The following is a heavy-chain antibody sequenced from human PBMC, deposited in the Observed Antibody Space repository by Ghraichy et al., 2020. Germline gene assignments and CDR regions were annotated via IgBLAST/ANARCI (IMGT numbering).Heavy chain of an antibody. D-gene: IGHD3-9*01. Sequence: SETLSLTCTLSGGSISSGRYYWSWIRQHPERGLEWIGHIYYGGSTFYKPSLKSRLTISVDTSKIQFSLELTSVTAADTAVYYCARGNDILTDYYWSWSYDLWGRGTLVTVSS. J-gene: IGHJ2*01. V-gene: IGHV4-31*03. CDR2: IYYGGST. CDR1: GGSISSGRYY. CDR3: ARGNDILTDYYWSWSYDL.